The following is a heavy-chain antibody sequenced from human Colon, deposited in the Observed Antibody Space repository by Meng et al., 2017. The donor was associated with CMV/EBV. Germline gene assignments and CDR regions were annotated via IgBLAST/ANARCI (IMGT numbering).Heavy chain of an antibody. CDR1: GFTFSSYW. CDR3: ARDTAGDY. CDR2: IKQDGREK. Sequence: GGSLRLSFAASGFTFSSYWMSWVRQAPGTGLEWVANIKQDGREKYYVDSVKGRFTISRDNAKNSLYLQMKSLRVDDTAVYYCARDTAGDYWGQGTLVTVSS. J-gene: IGHJ4*02. V-gene: IGHV3-7*01. D-gene: IGHD5-18*01.